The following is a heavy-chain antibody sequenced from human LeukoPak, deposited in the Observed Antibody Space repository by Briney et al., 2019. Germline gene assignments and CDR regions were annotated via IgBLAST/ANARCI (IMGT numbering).Heavy chain of an antibody. CDR3: AKGRTLYAFDI. CDR2: TNRRGDIT. D-gene: IGHD3/OR15-3a*01. CDR1: GYTFGDYG. V-gene: IGHV3-20*04. J-gene: IGHJ3*02. Sequence: GGSLRLSCAASGYTFGDYGMSWVRQVPGKGLEWVSGTNRRGDITGYADFVKGRFTISRDNSKNTLYLQMNSLRAEDTAVYYCAKGRTLYAFDIWGQGTMVTVSS.